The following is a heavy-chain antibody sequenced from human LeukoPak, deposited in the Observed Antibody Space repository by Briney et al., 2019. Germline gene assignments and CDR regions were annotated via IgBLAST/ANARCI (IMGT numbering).Heavy chain of an antibody. D-gene: IGHD1-26*01. CDR2: IYYSGST. J-gene: IGHJ3*02. Sequence: PSETLSLTCTVSGGSISSYYWSWIRQPPGKGLEWIGYIYYSGSTNYNPSLKSRVTISVDTSKNQFSLKLSSVTAADTAVYYCARDLPGSHDAFDIWGQGTMVTVSS. V-gene: IGHV4-59*01. CDR1: GGSISSYY. CDR3: ARDLPGSHDAFDI.